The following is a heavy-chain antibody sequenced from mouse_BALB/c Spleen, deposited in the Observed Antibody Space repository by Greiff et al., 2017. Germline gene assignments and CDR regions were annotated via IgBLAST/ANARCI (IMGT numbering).Heavy chain of an antibody. CDR2: IYPGDGDT. CDR3: ARDDYNFDY. D-gene: IGHD2-4*01. V-gene: IGHV1-82*01. CDR1: GYAFSSSW. Sequence: QVQLQQSGPELVKPGASVKISCKASGYAFSSSWMNWVKQRPGQGLEWIGRIYPGDGDTYYNGKFKGKATLTADKSSSTAYMQLSSLTSVDSAVYFCARDDYNFDYWGQGTTLTVSS. J-gene: IGHJ2*01.